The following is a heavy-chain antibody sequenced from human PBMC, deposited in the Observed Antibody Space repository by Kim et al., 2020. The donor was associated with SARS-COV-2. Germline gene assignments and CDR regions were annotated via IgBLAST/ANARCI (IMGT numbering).Heavy chain of an antibody. CDR3: ARNYDSSGYYLQSYYFDY. V-gene: IGHV4-39*01. D-gene: IGHD3-22*01. Sequence: KGRVTISVDTSKTQFSLKLSSVTAADTAVYYCARNYDSSGYYLQSYYFDYWGQGTLVTVSS. J-gene: IGHJ4*02.